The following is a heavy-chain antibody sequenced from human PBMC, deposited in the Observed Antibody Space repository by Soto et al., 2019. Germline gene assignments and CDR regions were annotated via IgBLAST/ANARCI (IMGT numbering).Heavy chain of an antibody. J-gene: IGHJ2*01. CDR3: AISTLPGDEYGDGYFDL. CDR1: GGSISSSSYY. Sequence: PSETLSLTCTVSGGSISSSSYYWGWIRQPPGKGLEWIGSIYYSGSTYYNPSLKSRVTISVDTSKNQFSLKLSSVTAADTAVYYCAISTLPGDEYGDGYFDLWGRGTLVTVSS. CDR2: IYYSGST. V-gene: IGHV4-39*01. D-gene: IGHD4-17*01.